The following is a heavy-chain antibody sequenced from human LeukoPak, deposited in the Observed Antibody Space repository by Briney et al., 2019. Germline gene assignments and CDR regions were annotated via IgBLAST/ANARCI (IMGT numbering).Heavy chain of an antibody. J-gene: IGHJ3*02. CDR3: AKGHYYDSSGYCTI. CDR1: GFTFSSYA. V-gene: IGHV3-23*01. D-gene: IGHD3-22*01. Sequence: GGSLRLSCAASGFTFSSYAMSWVRQAPGKGLEWVSAIRGSGGSTYYADSVKGRFTISRDNSKNTLYLQMNSLRAEDTAVYYCAKGHYYDSSGYCTIWGQGTMVTVSS. CDR2: IRGSGGST.